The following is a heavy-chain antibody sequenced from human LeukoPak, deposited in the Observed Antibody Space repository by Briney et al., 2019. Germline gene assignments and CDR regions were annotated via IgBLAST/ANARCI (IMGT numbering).Heavy chain of an antibody. Sequence: PGGSLRLSCAASGFTFNYYAMSWVRQAPGKGLERVSGISDNEGRTYYTDSVKGRFTISRDNTKNTVYLQMNNLRADDTAVYFCARHDSFIPYWGQGTLVTVSS. CDR3: ARHDSFIPY. CDR2: ISDNEGRT. J-gene: IGHJ4*02. V-gene: IGHV3-23*01. CDR1: GFTFNYYA. D-gene: IGHD2-21*01.